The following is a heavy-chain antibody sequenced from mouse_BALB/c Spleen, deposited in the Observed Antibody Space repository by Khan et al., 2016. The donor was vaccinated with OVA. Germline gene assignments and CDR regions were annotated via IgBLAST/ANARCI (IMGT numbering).Heavy chain of an antibody. CDR2: IWGGGST. J-gene: IGHJ4*01. Sequence: QVQLKESGPGLVAPSPNLSITCTVSGFSLSDYGVSWIRQPPGKGLEWLGVIWGGGSTYYNSALRSRLSISKDNSKSQVFLEMSSLQSDDTAMFYCAKGVWSYYYTLDYWGQGTSVTVSS. CDR1: GFSLSDYG. V-gene: IGHV2-6-5*01. CDR3: AKGVWSYYYTLDY.